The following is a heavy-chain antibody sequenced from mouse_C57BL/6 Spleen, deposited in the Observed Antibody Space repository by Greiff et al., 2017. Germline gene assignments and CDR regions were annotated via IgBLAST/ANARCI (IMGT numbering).Heavy chain of an antibody. J-gene: IGHJ2*01. CDR1: GYTFTDYY. V-gene: IGHV1-19*01. D-gene: IGHD2-13*01. CDR2: INPYNGGT. CDR3: ARGLGDYYFDY. Sequence: EVQLQQSGPVLVKPGASVKMSCKASGYTFTDYYMNWVKQSHGKSLEWIGVINPYNGGTSYNQKFKGKATLTVDKSSSTAYVELNSLTSEDSAVYYCARGLGDYYFDYWGQGTTLTVSS.